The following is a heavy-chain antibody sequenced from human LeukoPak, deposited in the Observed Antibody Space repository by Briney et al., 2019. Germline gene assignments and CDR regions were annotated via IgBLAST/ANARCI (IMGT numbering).Heavy chain of an antibody. D-gene: IGHD5-24*01. J-gene: IGHJ4*02. CDR3: VRDGDDFNFDY. V-gene: IGHV3-74*01. Sequence: QPGGSLRLSCAASGFTFSSYGMHWVRQVPGKGLEWVSRVIRDGSFTNYADSVKGRFTISRDNAKNTLYLQMSSLRAEDTAVYFCVRDGDDFNFDYWGQGSLVTVSS. CDR2: VIRDGSFT. CDR1: GFTFSSYG.